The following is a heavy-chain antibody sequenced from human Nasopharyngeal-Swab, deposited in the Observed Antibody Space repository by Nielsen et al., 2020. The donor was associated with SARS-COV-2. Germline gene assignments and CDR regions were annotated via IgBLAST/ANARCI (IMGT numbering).Heavy chain of an antibody. Sequence: GGSLRLSCAASGFTFSSYGMHWVRQAPGKGLEWVGAIKEDESEIPYVDSVKGRFAISRDNAKNSLSLQMNSLRAEDTAVYFCARAGASSSGRYYMDVWGKGTSVTVSS. CDR3: ARAGASSSGRYYMDV. CDR2: IKEDESEI. D-gene: IGHD3-10*01. CDR1: GFTFSSYG. J-gene: IGHJ6*03. V-gene: IGHV3-7*01.